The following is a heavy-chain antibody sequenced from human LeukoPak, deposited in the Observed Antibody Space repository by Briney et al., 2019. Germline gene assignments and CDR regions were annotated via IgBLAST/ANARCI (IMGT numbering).Heavy chain of an antibody. J-gene: IGHJ4*02. D-gene: IGHD5-18*01. CDR3: GRHLEHSYGYYFDY. CDR2: IYYSGST. CDR1: GGSISSYY. V-gene: IGHV4-59*08. Sequence: SETQSLTCTVSGGSISSYYWSWIRQPPGKGLEWIGYIYYSGSTNYNPSLKSRVTISVDTSKNQFSLKLSSVTAADTAVYYCGRHLEHSYGYYFDYWGQGTLVTVSS.